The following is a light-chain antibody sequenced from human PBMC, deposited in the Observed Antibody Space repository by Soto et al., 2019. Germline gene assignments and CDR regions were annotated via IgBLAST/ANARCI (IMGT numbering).Light chain of an antibody. CDR1: SSAIGDYNY. Sequence: QSALTQPASVSGSPGQSITISCTGTSSAIGDYNYVSWYQQYPGKVPKLVIYDVSHRPSGVSNRFSGSKSGNTASLTISGLQAEDEADYYCSSSTTTTSLVVFGGGTKLTVL. V-gene: IGLV2-14*01. CDR2: DVS. J-gene: IGLJ3*02. CDR3: SSSTTTTSLVV.